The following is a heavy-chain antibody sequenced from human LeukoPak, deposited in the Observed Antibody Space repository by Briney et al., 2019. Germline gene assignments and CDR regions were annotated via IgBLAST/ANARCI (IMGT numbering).Heavy chain of an antibody. J-gene: IGHJ4*02. CDR2: IIPVLNIT. CDR1: GGTFSSSA. Sequence: ASVKVSCKTSGGTFSSSAITWVRQAPGQGLEWMGRIIPVLNITSYAQKFQGRVTITADTSTSTAYMELRSLRSDDTAVYYCARRRSEEFDFDCWGQGTLVTVSS. V-gene: IGHV1-69*04. CDR3: ARRRSEEFDFDC. D-gene: IGHD6-19*01.